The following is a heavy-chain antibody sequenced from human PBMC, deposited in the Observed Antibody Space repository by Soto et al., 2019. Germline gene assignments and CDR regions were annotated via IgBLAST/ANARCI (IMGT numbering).Heavy chain of an antibody. Sequence: SETLSLTCTVSGGSISSGDYYWSWIRQPPGKGLEWIGYIYYSGSTYYNPSLKSRVTISVDTSKNQFSLKLSSVTAADTAVYYCASSPGYYDSSGYYSRALDYWGQGTLVTVSS. CDR3: ASSPGYYDSSGYYSRALDY. V-gene: IGHV4-30-4*01. CDR2: IYYSGST. D-gene: IGHD3-22*01. CDR1: GGSISSGDYY. J-gene: IGHJ4*02.